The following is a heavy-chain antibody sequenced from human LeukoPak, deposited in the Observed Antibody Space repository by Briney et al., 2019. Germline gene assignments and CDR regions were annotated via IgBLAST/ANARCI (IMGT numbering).Heavy chain of an antibody. J-gene: IGHJ4*02. CDR2: ISSSSSYI. CDR3: ARGGRYSSSDYFDY. Sequence: GGSLRLSCAASGFTFGSYSMNWVRQAPGKGLEWVSSISSSSSYIYYADSVKGRFTISRDNAKNSLYLQMNSLRAEDTAVYYCARGGRYSSSDYFDYWGQGTLVTVS. V-gene: IGHV3-21*01. D-gene: IGHD6-6*01. CDR1: GFTFGSYS.